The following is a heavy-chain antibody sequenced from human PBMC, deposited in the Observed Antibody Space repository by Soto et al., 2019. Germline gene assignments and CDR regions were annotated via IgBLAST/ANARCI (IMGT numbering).Heavy chain of an antibody. CDR2: ISYDGGNQ. Sequence: QVQVVESGGGVVQPGRSLRLSCEASGFTFSSYPMHWVRQAPGKGLEWVTVISYDGGNQYYADSVKGRFTISRDNSKDTLYLQMPSLRPDDTAVYFCARGPITQTSFIDHWGQGTLVTVSS. CDR1: GFTFSSYP. J-gene: IGHJ4*02. V-gene: IGHV3-30-3*01. D-gene: IGHD1-20*01. CDR3: ARGPITQTSFIDH.